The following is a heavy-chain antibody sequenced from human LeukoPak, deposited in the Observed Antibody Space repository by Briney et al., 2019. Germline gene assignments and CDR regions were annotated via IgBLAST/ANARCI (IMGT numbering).Heavy chain of an antibody. Sequence: SETLSLTCTVSGGSISSSDYFWGWIRQPPGKGLEWIGNIYYSGTRYYNPSLKSRVTISVDTSKNQFSLTLTSVTAADTAVYYCASLSERSYYARGFDYWGQGTLVTVSS. CDR3: ASLSERSYYARGFDY. V-gene: IGHV4-39*01. CDR1: GGSISSSDYF. CDR2: IYYSGTR. D-gene: IGHD1-26*01. J-gene: IGHJ4*02.